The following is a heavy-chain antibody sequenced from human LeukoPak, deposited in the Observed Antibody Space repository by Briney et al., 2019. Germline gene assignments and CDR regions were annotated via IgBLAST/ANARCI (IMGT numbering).Heavy chain of an antibody. Sequence: GESLKISCKDSGYNFPTYWIGWVRQMPGKGLEWMGIIYPRDSDTRYSPSFQGQVTVSADKSISTAYLQWSSLEASDTAMYYCARRQYSGYDFDFWGRGTLVTVSS. CDR1: GYNFPTYW. CDR3: ARRQYSGYDFDF. CDR2: IYPRDSDT. V-gene: IGHV5-51*01. J-gene: IGHJ4*02. D-gene: IGHD5-12*01.